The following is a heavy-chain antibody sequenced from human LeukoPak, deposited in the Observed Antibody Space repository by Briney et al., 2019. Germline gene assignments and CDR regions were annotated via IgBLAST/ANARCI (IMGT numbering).Heavy chain of an antibody. CDR3: AIQGDQRITIFGAAG. D-gene: IGHD3-3*01. CDR1: GFTFSSYE. CDR2: ISSSGSTI. V-gene: IGHV3-48*03. Sequence: GGSLRLSCAASGFTFSSYEMNWVRQAPGKGLEWVSYISSSGSTIYYADSVKGRFTISRDNSKNTLYLQMNSLRAEDTAVYYCAIQGDQRITIFGAAGWGQGTLVTVSS. J-gene: IGHJ4*02.